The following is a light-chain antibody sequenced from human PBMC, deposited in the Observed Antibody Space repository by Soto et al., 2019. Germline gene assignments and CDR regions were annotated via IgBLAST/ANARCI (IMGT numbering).Light chain of an antibody. Sequence: QSALTQPPSASGSPGQSVTISCTETSDVGGYNYVSWYQQHPGKAPKLMIYEVSKRPSGVPDRFSGSKSGNTASLTVSGLQAEDEADYYCSSYAGRNNYVVFGGGTKLTVL. J-gene: IGLJ2*01. CDR3: SSYAGRNNYVV. CDR1: SDVGGYNY. CDR2: EVS. V-gene: IGLV2-8*01.